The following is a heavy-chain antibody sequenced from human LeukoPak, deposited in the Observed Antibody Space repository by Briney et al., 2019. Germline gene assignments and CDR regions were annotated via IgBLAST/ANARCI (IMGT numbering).Heavy chain of an antibody. D-gene: IGHD5-24*01. Sequence: GGSLRLSCAASGFTFSSYAMHWVRQAPGKGLEWVAVISYDGSNKYYADSVKGRFTISRDNSKNTLYLQMNSLRAEDTAVYYCARVSGMATIPNFDYWGQGTLVTVSS. V-gene: IGHV3-30-3*01. CDR1: GFTFSSYA. J-gene: IGHJ4*02. CDR3: ARVSGMATIPNFDY. CDR2: ISYDGSNK.